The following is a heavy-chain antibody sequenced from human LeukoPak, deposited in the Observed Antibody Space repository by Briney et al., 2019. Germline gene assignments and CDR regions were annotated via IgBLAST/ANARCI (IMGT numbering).Heavy chain of an antibody. Sequence: PSETLSLTCTVSGDSLSSHYWSWIRQPPGKGLEWIGYIYGSGSTHYDPSLRSRVTISEDTSKNQFSLKLTSVTAADTAVYYCARAAHYYYYYGMDVWGQGTTVTVSS. CDR1: GDSLSSHY. D-gene: IGHD2-15*01. J-gene: IGHJ6*02. CDR2: IYGSGST. CDR3: ARAAHYYYYYGMDV. V-gene: IGHV4-59*08.